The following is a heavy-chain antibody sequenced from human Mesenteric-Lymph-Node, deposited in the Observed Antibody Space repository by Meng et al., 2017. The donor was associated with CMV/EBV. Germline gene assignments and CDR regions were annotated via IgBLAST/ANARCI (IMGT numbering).Heavy chain of an antibody. CDR2: INHSGST. Sequence: ETLSLTCAVYGGSFSGYYWSWIRQPPGKGLEWIGEINHSGSTNYNPSLKSRVTISVDTSKNQFSLKLSSVTAADTAVYYCARGDWFDPWGQGTLVTVSS. V-gene: IGHV4-34*01. J-gene: IGHJ5*02. CDR1: GGSFSGYY. CDR3: ARGDWFDP.